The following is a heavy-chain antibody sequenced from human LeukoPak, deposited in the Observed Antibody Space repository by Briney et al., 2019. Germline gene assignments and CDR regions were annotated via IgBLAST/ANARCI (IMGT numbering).Heavy chain of an antibody. CDR1: GFTFDDYA. Sequence: GGSLRLSCAASGFTFDDYAMHWVRQAPGKGLEWVSGISWNSGSLGYADSVKGRFIISRDNAKNSLYLQMNSLRAEDTAVYYCIRGRGETEAAWYNWLDPWGQGILDTVSS. D-gene: IGHD2-15*01. V-gene: IGHV3-9*01. J-gene: IGHJ5*02. CDR3: IRGRGETEAAWYNWLDP. CDR2: ISWNSGSL.